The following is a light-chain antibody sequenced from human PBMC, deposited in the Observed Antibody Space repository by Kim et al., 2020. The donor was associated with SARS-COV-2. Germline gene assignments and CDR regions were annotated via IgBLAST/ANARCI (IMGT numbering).Light chain of an antibody. Sequence: EVVMTQSPATLSVSPGERVTLSCRASQNVNTKLAWYQQKPGQAPRLLIYSASTRATAIPDRFSGSGAGTEFTLTISGLQSEDFAVYFCQQYNIGPPGDTFGQGTRVEIK. J-gene: IGKJ2*01. V-gene: IGKV3-15*01. CDR3: QQYNIGPPGDT. CDR1: QNVNTK. CDR2: SAS.